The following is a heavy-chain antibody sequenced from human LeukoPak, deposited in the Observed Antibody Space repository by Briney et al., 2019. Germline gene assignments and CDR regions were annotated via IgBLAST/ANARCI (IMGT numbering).Heavy chain of an antibody. J-gene: IGHJ4*02. D-gene: IGHD5-18*01. V-gene: IGHV4-59*08. CDR2: IYYSGST. CDR1: GGSISSYY. CDR3: ARARVDSYGQHFDY. Sequence: SETLSLTCTVSGGSISSYYWSWIRQPPGKGLEWIGYIYYSGSTNYNPSLKSRVTISVDTSKNQFSLKLSSVTAADTAVYYCARARVDSYGQHFDYWGQGTLVTVSS.